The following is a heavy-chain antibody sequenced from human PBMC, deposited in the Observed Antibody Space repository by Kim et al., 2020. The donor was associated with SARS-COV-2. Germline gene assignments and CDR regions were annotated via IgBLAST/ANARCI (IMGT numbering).Heavy chain of an antibody. V-gene: IGHV3-23*03. Sequence: GGSLRLSCVASGFTFSNYAMSWVRQAPGKGLEWVSVVYAGGSTTYYADSVKGRFSISRDNSKNTLYVQMNSLRADDTAVYYCAKERGGVRGAVDYWGQGT. CDR2: VYAGGSTT. CDR1: GFTFSNYA. D-gene: IGHD3-10*01. CDR3: AKERGGVRGAVDY. J-gene: IGHJ4*02.